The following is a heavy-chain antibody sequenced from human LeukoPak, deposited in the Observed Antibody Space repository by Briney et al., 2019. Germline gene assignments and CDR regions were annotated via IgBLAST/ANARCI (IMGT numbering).Heavy chain of an antibody. CDR3: AKVRVLLWFGELSPFDY. Sequence: PGGSLRLSCAASGFTFSIYGMSWVRQAPGRGLEWVSAMSGSGGSTYYADSVKGRFTISRDNSKNTLYLQMNSLRAEDTAVYYCAKVRVLLWFGELSPFDYWGQGTLVTVSS. CDR2: MSGSGGST. V-gene: IGHV3-23*01. CDR1: GFTFSIYG. J-gene: IGHJ4*02. D-gene: IGHD3-10*01.